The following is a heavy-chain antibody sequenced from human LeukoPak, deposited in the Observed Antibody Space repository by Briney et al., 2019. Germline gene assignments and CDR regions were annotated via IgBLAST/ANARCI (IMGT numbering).Heavy chain of an antibody. CDR2: ISGYNGHI. CDR3: ARGGYSSSSPDY. Sequence: ASVKVSCKVSGYTFNNYGISWVRQAPGQGLEWMGWISGYNGHINYAQKLQGRVTMTTDTSTSTAYMELRSLRSDDTAVYYCARGGYSSSSPDYGGQGPLVPVSS. J-gene: IGHJ4*02. V-gene: IGHV1-18*01. D-gene: IGHD6-13*01. CDR1: GYTFNNYG.